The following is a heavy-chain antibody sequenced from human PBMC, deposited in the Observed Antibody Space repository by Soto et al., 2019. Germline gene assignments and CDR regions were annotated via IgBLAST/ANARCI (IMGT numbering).Heavy chain of an antibody. V-gene: IGHV3-23*01. J-gene: IGHJ4*02. CDR3: AKVGSGWYCFDY. Sequence: EVQVLESGGGLVQPGGSLRLSCAASGFTFSNYPMSWVRQAPGKGLEWVSGMSGSGASTYYADSVKGRFTISRDNSKNTLYLQMNSLRGEDTAIYYCAKVGSGWYCFDYWGQGTLVTVSS. CDR1: GFTFSNYP. D-gene: IGHD6-19*01. CDR2: MSGSGAST.